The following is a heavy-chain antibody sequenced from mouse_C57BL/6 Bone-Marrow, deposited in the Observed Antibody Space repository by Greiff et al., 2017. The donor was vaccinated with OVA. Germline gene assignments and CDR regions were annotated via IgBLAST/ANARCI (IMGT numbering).Heavy chain of an antibody. CDR3: ARGEIYDGYYFDY. D-gene: IGHD2-3*01. Sequence: QVHVKQPGAELVMPGASVKLSCKASGYTFTSYWMHWVKQRPGQGLEWIGEIDPSDSYTNYNQKFKGKSTLTVDKSSSTAYMQLSSLTSEDSAGYYCARGEIYDGYYFDYWGQGTTLTVSS. V-gene: IGHV1-69*01. CDR2: IDPSDSYT. J-gene: IGHJ2*01. CDR1: GYTFTSYW.